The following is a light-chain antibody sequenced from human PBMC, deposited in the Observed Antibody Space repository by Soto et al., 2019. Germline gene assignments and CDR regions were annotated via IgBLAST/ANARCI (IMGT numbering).Light chain of an antibody. CDR3: QQSYSTPRT. V-gene: IGKV1-39*01. J-gene: IGKJ1*01. Sequence: DIQMTQSPSSLSASIGDRVTITCRASQSISTYLNWYQQKPGKAPKLLIYGISTLQSGVPSRFSGSGSGTDFTLTISSLQPEDFATYYCQQSYSTPRTVGQGTKVDIK. CDR1: QSISTY. CDR2: GIS.